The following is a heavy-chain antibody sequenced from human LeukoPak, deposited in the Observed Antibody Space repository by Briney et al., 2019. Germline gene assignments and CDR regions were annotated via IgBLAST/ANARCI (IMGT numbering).Heavy chain of an antibody. CDR1: GFTFDDYA. V-gene: IGHV3-9*01. J-gene: IGHJ6*02. Sequence: PGGSLRLSCAASGFTFDDYAMHWVRQAPGKGLEWVSGINWNSDSIGYADSVKGRFTISRDNTKNSLYLQMNSLRAEDTALYFCAIDRGSTRYYYYGMDVWGQGTTVTVSS. CDR2: INWNSDSI. D-gene: IGHD2-2*01. CDR3: AIDRGSTRYYYYGMDV.